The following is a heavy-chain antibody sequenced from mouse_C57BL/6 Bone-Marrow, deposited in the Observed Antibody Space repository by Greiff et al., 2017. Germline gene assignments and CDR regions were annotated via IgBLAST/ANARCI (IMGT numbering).Heavy chain of an antibody. CDR1: GFNFTDDY. J-gene: IGHJ2*03. D-gene: IGHD1-1*01. CDR3: TTPTVTDFDY. CDR2: IDPENGDT. Sequence: EVQLQQSGAELVRPGASVTLSCTASGFNFTDDYMHWVKQRPGQGLEWIGWIDPENGDTEYASKFQGKATITADTSSSTAYLQLSSLTSEDTAVYYCTTPTVTDFDYWGQGTGLTVSA. V-gene: IGHV14-4*01.